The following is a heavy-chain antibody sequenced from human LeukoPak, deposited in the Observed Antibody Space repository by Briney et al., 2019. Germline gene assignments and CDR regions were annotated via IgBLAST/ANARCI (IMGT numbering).Heavy chain of an antibody. CDR1: GYSIRSGYY. CDR2: ICNSGST. D-gene: IGHD6-19*01. CDR3: ARRGRDKARLGYYCYYMDV. V-gene: IGHV4-38-2*01. Sequence: PSETLSLTCAVSGYSIRSGYYWGWIRQPPGEGVGWIGIICNSGSTYYNPAVKSRVTISVDTSKNQSSLKLSSVTAADTAVYYCARRGRDKARLGYYCYYMDVWGKGTTVTVSS. J-gene: IGHJ6*03.